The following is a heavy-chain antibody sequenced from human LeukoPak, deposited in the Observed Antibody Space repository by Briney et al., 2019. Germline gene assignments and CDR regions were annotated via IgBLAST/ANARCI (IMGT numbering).Heavy chain of an antibody. V-gene: IGHV4-59*08. Sequence: PSETLSLTCTVSGVSISSYYWSWIRQPPGKGLEWIGYIYYSGSTNYNPSLKSRVTISVDTSKNQFSLKLSSVTAADTAVYYCARGYSYDYWGQGTLVTVSS. D-gene: IGHD5-18*01. J-gene: IGHJ4*02. CDR3: ARGYSYDY. CDR2: IYYSGST. CDR1: GVSISSYY.